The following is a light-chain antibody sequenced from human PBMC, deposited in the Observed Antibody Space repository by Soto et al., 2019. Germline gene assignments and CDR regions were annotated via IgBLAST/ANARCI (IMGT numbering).Light chain of an antibody. J-gene: IGLJ3*02. V-gene: IGLV1-40*01. CDR3: QSSDMNLAGSGV. Sequence: QSALTQPPSVSGAPGQRVTISCTGSSSNIGAGYDVNWYQHLPGKAPKLLIYAHTNRPSGVPARFSGSKSGTSASLAITGLQAEDEADYYCQSSDMNLAGSGVFGGGTQLTVL. CDR2: AHT. CDR1: SSNIGAGYD.